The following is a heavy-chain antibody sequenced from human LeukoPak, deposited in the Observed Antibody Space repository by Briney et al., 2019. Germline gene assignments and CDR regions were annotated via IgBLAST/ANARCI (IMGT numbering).Heavy chain of an antibody. J-gene: IGHJ4*02. D-gene: IGHD6-13*01. CDR3: ARDGFGIAAGDY. CDR1: GFTFSSYS. Sequence: PGRSLRLSCAASGFTFSSYSMNWVRQAPGKGLEWVSSISSSSSYIYYADSVKGRFTISRDNAKNSLYLQMNSLRAEDTAVYYCARDGFGIAAGDYWGQGTLVTVSS. CDR2: ISSSSSYI. V-gene: IGHV3-21*01.